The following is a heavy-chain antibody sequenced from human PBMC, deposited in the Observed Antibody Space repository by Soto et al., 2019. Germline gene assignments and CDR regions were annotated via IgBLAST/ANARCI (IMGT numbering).Heavy chain of an antibody. CDR1: GYTFNDFG. D-gene: IGHD2-15*01. J-gene: IGHJ4*02. CDR3: ARDIAFDIDY. Sequence: QVHLLQSGAEVQKRGASVKVSCKTYGYTFNDFGITWVRQAPGLGLEWLGWIYSKAGKMNFAPKFQNRVIMTTDTSTSTAFMELTSLTFDDSAIYFCARDIAFDIDYWGQGTLVTVS. CDR2: IYSKAGKM. V-gene: IGHV1-18*01.